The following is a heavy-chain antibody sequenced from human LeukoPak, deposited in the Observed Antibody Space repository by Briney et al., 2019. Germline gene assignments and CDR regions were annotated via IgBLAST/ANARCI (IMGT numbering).Heavy chain of an antibody. V-gene: IGHV3-48*01. Sequence: GGSLRLSCAASGFNFSNYIMNWVRQAPGKGLEWISFISGSSDNIYYSDSLRGRFTISRDNAKNSLHLQMNSLRAEGTAVYYCAKDLLAGLYYYYGMDVWGQGTTVTVSS. CDR1: GFNFSNYI. CDR2: ISGSSDNI. CDR3: AKDLLAGLYYYYGMDV. J-gene: IGHJ6*02.